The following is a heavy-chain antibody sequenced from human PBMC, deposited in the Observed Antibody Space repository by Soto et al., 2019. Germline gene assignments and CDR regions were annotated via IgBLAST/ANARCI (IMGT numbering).Heavy chain of an antibody. V-gene: IGHV4-61*01. Sequence: PSETLSLTCTVSGGSVSSGNYYWSWIRQPPGKGLEWIGYFYYTGSTNYNPSLKSPVTISIDASKNQFSLRLSSVTAADTAVYYCGRIIFSSDDSNSSPFDYGGKGTLVTVPS. CDR2: FYYTGST. J-gene: IGHJ4*02. CDR1: GGSVSSGNYY. CDR3: GRIIFSSDDSNSSPFDY. D-gene: IGHD3-22*01.